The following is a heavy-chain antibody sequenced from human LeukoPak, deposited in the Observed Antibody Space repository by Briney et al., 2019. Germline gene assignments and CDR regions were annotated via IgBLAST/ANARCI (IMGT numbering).Heavy chain of an antibody. V-gene: IGHV3-21*01. J-gene: IGHJ4*02. CDR1: GFTFRNYW. D-gene: IGHD6-25*01. Sequence: GGSLRLSCAASGFTFRNYWMHWVRQAPGKGLEWVSSICSSSSYIYYADSVKGRFTISRDNAKNSLYLQMNSLRAEDTAVYYCARVRSDYFDYWGQGTLVTVSS. CDR2: ICSSSSYI. CDR3: ARVRSDYFDY.